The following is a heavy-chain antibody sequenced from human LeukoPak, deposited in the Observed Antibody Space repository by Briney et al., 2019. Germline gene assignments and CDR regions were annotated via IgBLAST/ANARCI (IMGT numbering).Heavy chain of an antibody. Sequence: SETLSLTCAVYGGSFSGYYWSWIRQPPGKGLEWIGEINRSGSTNYNPSLKSRVTISVDTSKNQFSLKLSSVTAADTAVYYCARGHYDYVWGSYRYGRYYFDYWGQGTLVTVSS. D-gene: IGHD3-16*02. V-gene: IGHV4-34*01. CDR1: GGSFSGYY. CDR2: INRSGST. CDR3: ARGHYDYVWGSYRYGRYYFDY. J-gene: IGHJ4*02.